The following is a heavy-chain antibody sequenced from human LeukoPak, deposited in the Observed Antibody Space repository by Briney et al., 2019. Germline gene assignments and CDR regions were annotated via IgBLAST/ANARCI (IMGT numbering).Heavy chain of an antibody. CDR3: ATGAYSGSLDY. V-gene: IGHV1-69-2*01. Sequence: GASVKISCKVSGYTFTDYYMHWVQQAPGKGLEWMGLVDPEDGEAIYAEKFQGRVTITADTSTDTAYMELSSLRSEDTAVYYCATGAYSGSLDYWGQGTLVTVSS. D-gene: IGHD1-26*01. CDR1: GYTFTDYY. CDR2: VDPEDGEA. J-gene: IGHJ4*02.